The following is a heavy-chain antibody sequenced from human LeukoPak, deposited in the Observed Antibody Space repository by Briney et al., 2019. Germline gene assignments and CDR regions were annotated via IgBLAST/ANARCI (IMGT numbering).Heavy chain of an antibody. CDR1: GFTFSIYS. CDR2: ISNSSRTI. J-gene: IGHJ6*02. D-gene: IGHD3-22*01. CDR3: ARGGSGYGDYYYFYGMDV. V-gene: IGHV3-48*02. Sequence: PGGSLRLSCAASGFTFSIYSMNWVRQAAGKGLEWVSYISNSSRTIYYADSVKGRFTISRDNAKNSLYLQMNSLRDEDTVVYYCARGGSGYGDYYYFYGMDVWGQGTTVTVSS.